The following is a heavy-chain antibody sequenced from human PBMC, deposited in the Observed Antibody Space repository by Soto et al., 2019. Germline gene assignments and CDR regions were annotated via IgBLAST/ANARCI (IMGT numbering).Heavy chain of an antibody. D-gene: IGHD6-13*01. CDR2: IYFSGST. V-gene: IGHV4-39*01. CDR1: GNSLTIISYS. Sequence: PSETLSLTCICFGNSLTIISYSWAWIAHPPGQGLEWIASIYFSGSTYNNPSLKSRLTVSVDTSKSQFSLKLSSVTAAGTALYYCARQRIVAAGTFVDYWGQGSLVTVSS. CDR3: ARQRIVAAGTFVDY. J-gene: IGHJ4*02.